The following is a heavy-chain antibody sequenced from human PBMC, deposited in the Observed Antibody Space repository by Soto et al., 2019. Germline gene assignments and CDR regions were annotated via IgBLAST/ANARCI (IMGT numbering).Heavy chain of an antibody. D-gene: IGHD2-15*01. CDR2: IQVSGDT. CDR3: VRDTSWSRPY. V-gene: IGHV4-30-4*01. CDR1: GGSINNAEDN. J-gene: IGHJ4*02. Sequence: SETLSLTCTVSGGSINNAEDNWTWIRQTPGKGLEWVGYIQVSGDTFYNPSLEGRVSMSVDTSNNQFSLDLTSVTAADTAVYYCVRDTSWSRPYWGQGTLVTVSS.